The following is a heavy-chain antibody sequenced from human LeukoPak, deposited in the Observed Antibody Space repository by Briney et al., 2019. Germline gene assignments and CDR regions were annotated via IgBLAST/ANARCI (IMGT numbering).Heavy chain of an antibody. CDR3: ARGYGSGSYYAYY. J-gene: IGHJ4*02. CDR1: GGSMSGYY. CDR2: IYSSGST. V-gene: IGHV4-4*07. Sequence: SEALSLTCTVSGGSMSGYYWSWIRQPAGKGLEWIGRIYSSGSTYYNPSLESRVTMSLDTSKNQFSLKLTSVTAADTAVYYCARGYGSGSYYAYYWGQGNLVTVSS. D-gene: IGHD3-10*01.